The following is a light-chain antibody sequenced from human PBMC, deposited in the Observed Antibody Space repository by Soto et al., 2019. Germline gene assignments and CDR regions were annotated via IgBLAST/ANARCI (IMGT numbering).Light chain of an antibody. Sequence: SVLTQPRSVSGSPGQSVTLSCTGTSSDVGGYDYVSWYQQHPDKAPKLIIYDVSRRPSGVSNRFSGSKSGNTASLTISGLQAEDEADYYCSSYTSSSTLVFGTGTKVTVL. CDR3: SSYTSSSTLV. CDR2: DVS. CDR1: SSDVGGYDY. V-gene: IGLV2-14*01. J-gene: IGLJ1*01.